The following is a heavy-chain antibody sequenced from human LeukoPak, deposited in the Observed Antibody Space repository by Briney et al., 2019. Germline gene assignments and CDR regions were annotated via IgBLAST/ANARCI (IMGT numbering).Heavy chain of an antibody. CDR1: GGSFSGYY. V-gene: IGHV4-34*01. J-gene: IGHJ1*01. D-gene: IGHD6-19*01. CDR2: INHSGST. Sequence: SETLSLTCAVYGGSFSGYYWSWIRQPPGKGQEWIGEINHSGSTNYNPSLKSRVTISVDTSKNQFSLKLSSVTAADTAVYYCARGLGGLVYFQHWGQGTLVTVSS. CDR3: ARGLGGLVYFQH.